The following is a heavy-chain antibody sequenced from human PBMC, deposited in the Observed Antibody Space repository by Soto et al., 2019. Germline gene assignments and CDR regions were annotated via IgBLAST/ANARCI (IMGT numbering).Heavy chain of an antibody. J-gene: IGHJ4*02. CDR3: ARAFSSGWDFDY. CDR1: GGSISSYY. V-gene: IGHV4-59*01. D-gene: IGHD6-19*01. CDR2: IYYSGST. Sequence: SETLSLTCTVSGGSISSYYWSWIRQPPGKGLEWIGYIYYSGSTNYNPSLKSRVTISVDTSKNQFSLKLSSVTAADTAVYYCARAFSSGWDFDYWGKGTLVTVSS.